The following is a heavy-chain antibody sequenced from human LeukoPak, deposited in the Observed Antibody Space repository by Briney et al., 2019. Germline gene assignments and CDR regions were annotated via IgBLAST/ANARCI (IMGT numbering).Heavy chain of an antibody. V-gene: IGHV2-5*02. CDR1: GFSLSTSGVG. D-gene: IGHD6-13*01. Sequence: SGPTLVKPTQTLTLTSTFSGFSLSTSGVGVGWIRQPPGKALEWLALIYWDDDKRYSPSLKSRLTITKDTSKNQVVLTMTNMDPVDTATYYCAHSRVSWYRGAFDIWGQGTMVTVSS. CDR2: IYWDDDK. CDR3: AHSRVSWYRGAFDI. J-gene: IGHJ3*02.